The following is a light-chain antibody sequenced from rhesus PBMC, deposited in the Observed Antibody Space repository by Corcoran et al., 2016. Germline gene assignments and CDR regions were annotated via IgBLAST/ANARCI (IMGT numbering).Light chain of an antibody. CDR3: NSYAGSNTFI. J-gene: IGLJ1*01. CDR1: SSDIGGYNY. CDR2: DVN. V-gene: IGLV2-32*02. Sequence: QAALTQPRSVSGSPGQSVTISCTGPSSDIGGYNYVSWYQQRPGTAPKLMLYDVNKRPSGVSDRFSGSKSGNTASLTISGLQAEDEADYYCNSYAGSNTFIFGTGTRLTVL.